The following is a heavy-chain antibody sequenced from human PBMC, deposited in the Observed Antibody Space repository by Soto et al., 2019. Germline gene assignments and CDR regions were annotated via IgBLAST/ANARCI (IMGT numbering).Heavy chain of an antibody. V-gene: IGHV4-61*01. CDR2: TYHKGST. Sequence: SETLSLTCTVSGGSVSSGSYFWSWIRQPPGRGLEWIGYTYHKGSTNYSPSLKSRVAISLDTSENQFSLKVNSVTAADTAVYYCARIGGYHGPLDYWGQGTPVTVSS. CDR1: GGSVSSGSYF. CDR3: ARIGGYHGPLDY. D-gene: IGHD3-16*02. J-gene: IGHJ4*02.